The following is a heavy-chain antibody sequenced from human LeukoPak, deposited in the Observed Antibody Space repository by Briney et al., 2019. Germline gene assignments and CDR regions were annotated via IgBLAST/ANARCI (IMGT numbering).Heavy chain of an antibody. J-gene: IGHJ4*02. CDR3: AKDRGIPQYYFDY. CDR1: GFTFSSYG. Sequence: GRSLRLSCAASGFTFSSYGMPWVRQAPGKGLEWVAVIWYDGCNKYYVDSVKGRFTISRDNSKNTLYLQMNSLRAEDTDVYYCAKDRGIPQYYFDYWGQGTLVTVSS. V-gene: IGHV3-33*06. CDR2: IWYDGCNK. D-gene: IGHD3-10*01.